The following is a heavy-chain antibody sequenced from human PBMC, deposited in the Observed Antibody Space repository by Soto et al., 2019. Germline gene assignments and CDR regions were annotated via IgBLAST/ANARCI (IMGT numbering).Heavy chain of an antibody. D-gene: IGHD3-10*01. J-gene: IGHJ4*02. V-gene: IGHV3-30*03. CDR1: GFDFSNYA. Sequence: QVRLVESGGGVVQPGGSLRLSCAASGFDFSNYAMHWVRQAPGKGLEWVALVASDGGNKYYGDGVKGRFTISRDNSKSTVDLQMNSLRAEDTAVYFCALLEGGPQGNFDYWGQGILVTVSS. CDR3: ALLEGGPQGNFDY. CDR2: VASDGGNK.